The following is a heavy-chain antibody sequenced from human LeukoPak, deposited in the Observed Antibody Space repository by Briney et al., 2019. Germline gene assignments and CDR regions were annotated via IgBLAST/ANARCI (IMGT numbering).Heavy chain of an antibody. CDR2: ISSSGSTI. D-gene: IGHD2-15*01. Sequence: GGSLRLSCAASGFTFSSYEMNWVRQAPGKGLEWVSYISSSGSTIYYADSVKGRFTISRDNAKNSLYLQMNSLRAEDTAVYYCARLRVEISGFGPWGQGTLVTVSS. CDR1: GFTFSSYE. J-gene: IGHJ5*02. CDR3: ARLRVEISGFGP. V-gene: IGHV3-48*03.